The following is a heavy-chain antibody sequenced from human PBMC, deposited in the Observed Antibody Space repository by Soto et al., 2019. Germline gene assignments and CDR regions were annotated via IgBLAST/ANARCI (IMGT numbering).Heavy chain of an antibody. CDR1: GYTFTGYY. V-gene: IGHV1-2*02. D-gene: IGHD6-19*01. CDR3: AREGYSSGNAFDI. Sequence: ASVKFSCKASGYTFTGYYMHWVRQAPGQGLEWMGWINPNSGGTNYAQKFQGRVTMTRDTSISTAYMELSRLRSDDTAVYYCAREGYSSGNAFDIWGQGTMVTVSS. CDR2: INPNSGGT. J-gene: IGHJ3*02.